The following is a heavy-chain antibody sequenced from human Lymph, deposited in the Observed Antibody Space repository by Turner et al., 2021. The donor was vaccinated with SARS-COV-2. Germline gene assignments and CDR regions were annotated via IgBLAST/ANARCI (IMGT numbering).Heavy chain of an antibody. Sequence: EVQLLESGGGLVPPGGSLRLSCAASGFTFSNSAMSWVRQAPGKGLEWVSVISSSGGSTYYAASVKGRFTISRDNSKNTLFLQMNSLRAGDTALYYCANVVSYFFDYWGQGTLVTVSS. V-gene: IGHV3-23*01. J-gene: IGHJ4*02. CDR3: ANVVSYFFDY. CDR2: ISSSGGST. D-gene: IGHD3-22*01. CDR1: GFTFSNSA.